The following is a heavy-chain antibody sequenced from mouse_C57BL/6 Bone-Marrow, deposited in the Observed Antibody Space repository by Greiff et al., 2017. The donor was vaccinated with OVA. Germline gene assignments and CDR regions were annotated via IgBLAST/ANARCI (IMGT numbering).Heavy chain of an antibody. CDR1: GYTFTSYW. J-gene: IGHJ2*01. Sequence: VQLQQPGAELVKPGASVKLSCKASGYTFTSYWMQWVKQRPGQGLEWIGEIDPSDSYTNYNQKFKGKATLSVATSSSTAYMQLSSLTSEDSAVYYCARYDGYSDYWGQGTTLTVSS. CDR3: ARYDGYSDY. CDR2: IDPSDSYT. V-gene: IGHV1-50*01. D-gene: IGHD2-3*01.